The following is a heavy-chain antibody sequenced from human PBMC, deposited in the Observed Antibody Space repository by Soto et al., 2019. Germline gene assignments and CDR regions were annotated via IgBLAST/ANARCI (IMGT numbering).Heavy chain of an antibody. D-gene: IGHD2-2*01. V-gene: IGHV1-69*12. CDR3: AREGLTFGPGAVGGAFDI. Sequence: QVQLVQSGTEVRKPGSSVKVSCKASGGTFDSNAISWVRLAPGQGLEWMGGIIPIFGTINNAQKFQDRVTTTAXEXAXIXYMELSRLRSEDTAIYYCAREGLTFGPGAVGGAFDIWGQGTLVTVSS. CDR1: GGTFDSNA. J-gene: IGHJ3*02. CDR2: IIPIFGTI.